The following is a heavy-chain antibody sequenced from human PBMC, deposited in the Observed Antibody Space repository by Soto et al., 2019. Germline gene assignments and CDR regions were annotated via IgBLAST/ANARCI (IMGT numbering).Heavy chain of an antibody. CDR3: ARSSEYSGYDGAFDI. CDR2: IYYSGST. Sequence: PSETLSLTCTVSGGSISSYYWSWIRQPPGKGLEWIGYIYYSGSTNYNPSLKSRVTISVDTSKNQFSLELSSVTAADTAVYYCARSSEYSGYDGAFDIWGQGTMVTVSS. V-gene: IGHV4-59*08. J-gene: IGHJ3*02. D-gene: IGHD5-12*01. CDR1: GGSISSYY.